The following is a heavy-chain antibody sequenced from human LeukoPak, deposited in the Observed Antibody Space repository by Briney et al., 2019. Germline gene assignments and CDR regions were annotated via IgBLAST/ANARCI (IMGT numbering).Heavy chain of an antibody. J-gene: IGHJ4*02. V-gene: IGHV3-74*01. CDR2: IKSDGSST. Sequence: PGGSLRLSCAASGFTFSRFWMNWVRQVPGKGLVWVARIKSDGSSTSYADSVKGRFTISRDNAKNTLYPQMSGLRAEDTAVYYCARGSGYGVFDYWGQGTLVTVSS. D-gene: IGHD6-25*01. CDR1: GFTFSRFW. CDR3: ARGSGYGVFDY.